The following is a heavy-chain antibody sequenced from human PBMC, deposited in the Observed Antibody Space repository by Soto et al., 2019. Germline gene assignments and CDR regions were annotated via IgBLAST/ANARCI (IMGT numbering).Heavy chain of an antibody. D-gene: IGHD3-16*01. CDR2: ISGSGGNT. CDR1: GFTFSSYA. V-gene: IGHV3-23*01. Sequence: EVQLLESGGGLVQPGGSLRLSCAASGFTFSSYAMSWVRQAPGKGLEWVSAISGSGGNTYYADSVKGRFTISRDNSKNTLYLQMNSLRAEDTAVYYCAKDWGLVNDYFDYWGQGTLVTVSS. CDR3: AKDWGLVNDYFDY. J-gene: IGHJ4*02.